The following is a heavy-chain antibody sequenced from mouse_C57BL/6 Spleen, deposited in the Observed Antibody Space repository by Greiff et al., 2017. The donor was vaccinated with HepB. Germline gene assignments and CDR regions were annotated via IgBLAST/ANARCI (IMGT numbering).Heavy chain of an antibody. V-gene: IGHV1-78*01. CDR2: IYPRDGST. J-gene: IGHJ2*01. Sequence: VQLQQSDAELVKPGASVKISCKASGYTFTDHTIHWMKQRPEQGLEWIGYIYPRDGSTKYNEKVKGKATLTADKSTSTAYMQLNSLTSENSAVYFCARATIEDYFDYWGQGTTLTVSS. CDR3: ARATIEDYFDY. CDR1: GYTFTDHT. D-gene: IGHD2-12*01.